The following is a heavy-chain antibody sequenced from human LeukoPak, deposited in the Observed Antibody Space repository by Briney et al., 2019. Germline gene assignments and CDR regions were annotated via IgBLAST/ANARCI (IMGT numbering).Heavy chain of an antibody. J-gene: IGHJ4*02. CDR2: IYPGDSDT. D-gene: IGHD5-18*01. V-gene: IGHV5-51*01. CDR1: GYSFTSYW. Sequence: GESLQISCKGSGYSFTSYWIGWVRRMPGKGLEWMGIIYPGDSDTRYSPSFQGQVTISADKSISTAYLQWSSLKASDTAMYYCARGTYSYGYAFDYWGQGTLVTVSS. CDR3: ARGTYSYGYAFDY.